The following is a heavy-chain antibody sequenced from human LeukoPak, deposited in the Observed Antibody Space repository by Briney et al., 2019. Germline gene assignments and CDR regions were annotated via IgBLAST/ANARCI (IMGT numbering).Heavy chain of an antibody. D-gene: IGHD3-3*01. Sequence: PGGSLRLSCAASGFTVSSNYMSWVRQAPGKGLEWVSVIYSGGSTYYADSVKGRFTISRHNSKNTLYLRMNSLRAEDTAVYYCARSVGDFWSGYRSYYFDYWGQGTLVTVSS. J-gene: IGHJ4*02. V-gene: IGHV3-53*01. CDR2: IYSGGST. CDR1: GFTVSSNY. CDR3: ARSVGDFWSGYRSYYFDY.